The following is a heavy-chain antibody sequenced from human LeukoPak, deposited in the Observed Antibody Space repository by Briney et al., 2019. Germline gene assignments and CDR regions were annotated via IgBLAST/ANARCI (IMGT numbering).Heavy chain of an antibody. V-gene: IGHV4-39*02. J-gene: IGHJ4*02. Sequence: SETLSLTCSVSGGSISSSSSYWGWIRQPPGKGLEWIGSIYYSGSSFDNPALKSRVTISVDTSKNQFSLKLSSVTAADTAVYYCAKDLDSSSWYSTANFDYWGQGTLVTVSS. CDR3: AKDLDSSSWYSTANFDY. D-gene: IGHD6-13*01. CDR2: IYYSGSS. CDR1: GGSISSSSSY.